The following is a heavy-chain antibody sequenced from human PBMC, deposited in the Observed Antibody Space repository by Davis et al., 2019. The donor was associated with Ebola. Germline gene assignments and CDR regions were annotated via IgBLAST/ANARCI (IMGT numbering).Heavy chain of an antibody. CDR2: IIPILGIA. J-gene: IGHJ5*02. D-gene: IGHD3-3*01. V-gene: IGHV1-69*04. CDR1: GGTFSSYA. CDR3: ASEGGVVITHNWFDP. Sequence: AASVKVSCKASGGTFSSYAISWVRQAPGQGLEWMGRIIPILGIANYAQKFRGRVTITADKSTSTAYMELSSLRSEDTAVYYCASEGGVVITHNWFDPWGQGTLVTVSS.